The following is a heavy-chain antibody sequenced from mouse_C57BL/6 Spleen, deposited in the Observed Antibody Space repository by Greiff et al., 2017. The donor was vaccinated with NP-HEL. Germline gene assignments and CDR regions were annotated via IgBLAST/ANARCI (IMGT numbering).Heavy chain of an antibody. J-gene: IGHJ1*03. Sequence: VQLQQSGAELVKPGASVKLSCKASGYTFTEYTIHWVKQRSGQGLEWIGWFYPGRGSIKYNEKFKDKATLTADKSSSTVYMELSRLTSEDSAVYFCARHELDYGSRDWYFDVWGTGTTVTVSS. CDR1: GYTFTEYT. CDR2: FYPGRGSI. CDR3: ARHELDYGSRDWYFDV. V-gene: IGHV1-62-2*01. D-gene: IGHD1-1*01.